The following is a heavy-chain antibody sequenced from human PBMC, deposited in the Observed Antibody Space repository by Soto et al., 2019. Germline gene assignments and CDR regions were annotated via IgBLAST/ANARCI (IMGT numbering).Heavy chain of an antibody. D-gene: IGHD3-16*01. CDR1: GYTFTLFG. J-gene: IGHJ4*02. CDR3: ASGGQYRYFDY. Sequence: QVQLVQSGAEVKKPGASVNVSCTTSGYTFTLFGITWVRQAPGQGPGCMGWISPYNGDTNYAEKLEGRVTLTTDTSTDTAYMELTSLTSDDTAEYYCASGGQYRYFDYWGQGTLVTVSS. V-gene: IGHV1-18*01. CDR2: ISPYNGDT.